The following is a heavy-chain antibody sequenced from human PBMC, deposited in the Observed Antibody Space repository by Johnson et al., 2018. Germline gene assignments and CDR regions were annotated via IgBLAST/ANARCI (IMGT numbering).Heavy chain of an antibody. Sequence: VQLVESGGGVVQPGRSLRLSCAASGFTFSSYAMHWVRQAPGKGLEWVAVISYDGSNKYYADSVKGRFTSSRDNSKNTLYLQMNSLRAEDTAVYYCARAESSPHYGMDVWGQGTTVTVSS. J-gene: IGHJ6*02. CDR2: ISYDGSNK. D-gene: IGHD6-13*01. CDR3: ARAESSPHYGMDV. V-gene: IGHV3-30*04. CDR1: GFTFSSYA.